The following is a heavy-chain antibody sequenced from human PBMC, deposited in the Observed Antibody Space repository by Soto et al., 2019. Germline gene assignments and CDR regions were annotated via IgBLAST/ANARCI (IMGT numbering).Heavy chain of an antibody. CDR3: ASQSHYSGGYSFDY. Sequence: PGGSLRLSCTASGFTFSTYAMSWFRQAPGKGLEYVSAISSNGGYTYYANSVKGRFTISRDNSKSTLYLQMDSLRAEDMAVYYCASQSHYSGGYSFDYWGQGTLVTVSS. CDR2: ISSNGGYT. CDR1: GFTFSTYA. J-gene: IGHJ4*02. D-gene: IGHD3-22*01. V-gene: IGHV3-64*01.